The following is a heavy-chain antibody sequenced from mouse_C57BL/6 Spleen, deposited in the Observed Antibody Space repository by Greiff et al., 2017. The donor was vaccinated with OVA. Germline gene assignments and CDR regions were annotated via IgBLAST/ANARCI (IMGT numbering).Heavy chain of an antibody. CDR3: ARDRDLLMDY. D-gene: IGHD2-13*01. V-gene: IGHV3-6*01. Sequence: EVQVVESGPGLVKPSQSLSLTCSVTGYSITSGYYWNWIRQFPGNKLEWLGYISYDGSNNYNPSFKNRFSITRDTSKNQFFLKLNSVTTEDTATYYCARDRDLLMDYWGQGTSVTVSS. CDR1: GYSITSGYY. J-gene: IGHJ4*01. CDR2: ISYDGSN.